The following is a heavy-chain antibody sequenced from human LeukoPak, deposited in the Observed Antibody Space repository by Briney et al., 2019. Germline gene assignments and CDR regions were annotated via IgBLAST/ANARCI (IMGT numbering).Heavy chain of an antibody. D-gene: IGHD3-22*01. CDR2: IYYSGST. CDR3: ARENPSGYYNRPIDY. CDR1: GGSINSRSHY. J-gene: IGHJ4*02. V-gene: IGHV4-39*07. Sequence: SETLSLTRIVSGGSINSRSHYWGWIRQPPGKGLEWIGNIYYSGSTYYNPSLKSRVTISIDTSKNQFSLKLSSVTAADTAIYYCARENPSGYYNRPIDYWGQGTLVTVSS.